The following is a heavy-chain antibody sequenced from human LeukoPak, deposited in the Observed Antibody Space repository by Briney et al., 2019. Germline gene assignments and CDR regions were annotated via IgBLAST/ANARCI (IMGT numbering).Heavy chain of an antibody. J-gene: IGHJ4*02. D-gene: IGHD3-3*01. Sequence: PSETLSLTCTVSGGSISSGGYYWSWIRQHPGKGLEWIGYIYYSGSTYYNPSLKSRVTISVDTSKNQFSLRLSSVTAADTAVYYCARDLYYDFWSGYFDNWGQGTLVTVSS. CDR3: ARDLYYDFWSGYFDN. CDR1: GGSISSGGYY. V-gene: IGHV4-31*03. CDR2: IYYSGST.